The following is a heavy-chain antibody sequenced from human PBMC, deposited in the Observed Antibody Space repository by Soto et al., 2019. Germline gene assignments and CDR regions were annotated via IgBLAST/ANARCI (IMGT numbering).Heavy chain of an antibody. CDR3: AIDRPYYDFWSGYFRAVIFDY. V-gene: IGHV3-11*01. Sequence: QVQLVESGGGLVKPGGSLRLSCAASGFTFSDYYMSWIRQAPGKGLEWVSYISSSGSTIYYADSVKGRFTISRDNAKNSLYLQMNSLRAEDTAVYYCAIDRPYYDFWSGYFRAVIFDYWGQGTLVTVSS. CDR1: GFTFSDYY. D-gene: IGHD3-3*01. CDR2: ISSSGSTI. J-gene: IGHJ4*02.